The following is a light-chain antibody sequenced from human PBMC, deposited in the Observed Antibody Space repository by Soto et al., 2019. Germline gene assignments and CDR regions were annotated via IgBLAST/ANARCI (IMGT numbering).Light chain of an antibody. V-gene: IGLV2-8*01. CDR1: SSDVGGYNY. CDR2: EVS. J-gene: IGLJ2*01. Sequence: QSVLTPPPSASGSPGQSVTISCTGTSSDVGGYNYVSWYQQHPGKAPKLMIYEVSKRPSGVPDRFSGSKSGNTASLTVSGLQAEDEADYYCSSYAGSSNFVVFGGGTKSPS. CDR3: SSYAGSSNFVV.